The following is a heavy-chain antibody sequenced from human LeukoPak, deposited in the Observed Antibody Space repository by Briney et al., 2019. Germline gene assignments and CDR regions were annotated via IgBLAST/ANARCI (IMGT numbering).Heavy chain of an antibody. D-gene: IGHD3-22*01. Sequence: SQTLSLTCTVSGASISSDYWNWIRQPPGKGLEWIGHVYHSGSTNYNPSLKSRVTISVDTSKNQFSLKLSSVTAADTAVYYCARAGNYYYSSGYYSHFDYWGQGTLVTVSS. CDR1: GASISSDY. J-gene: IGHJ4*02. CDR3: ARAGNYYYSSGYYSHFDY. CDR2: VYHSGST. V-gene: IGHV4-59*01.